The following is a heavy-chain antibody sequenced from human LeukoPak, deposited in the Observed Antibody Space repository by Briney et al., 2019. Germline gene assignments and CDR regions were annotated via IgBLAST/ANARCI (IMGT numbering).Heavy chain of an antibody. CDR3: ARRVADYYGSGSYYKTPFTFYYFDY. CDR2: IYYSGST. D-gene: IGHD3-10*01. V-gene: IGHV4-39*01. J-gene: IGHJ4*02. CDR1: GGSISSSSYY. Sequence: SETLSLTCTVSGGSISSSSYYWGWIRQPPGKGLEWIGSIYYSGSTYYNPSLKSRVTISVDTSKNQFSLKLSSVTAADTAVCYCARRVADYYGSGSYYKTPFTFYYFDYWGQGTLVTVSS.